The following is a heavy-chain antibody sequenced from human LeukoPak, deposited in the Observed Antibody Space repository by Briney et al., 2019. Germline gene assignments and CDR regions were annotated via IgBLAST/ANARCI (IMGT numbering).Heavy chain of an antibody. V-gene: IGHV4-59*12. CDR3: ASSVPSNY. J-gene: IGHJ4*02. CDR1: GGSISSYY. CDR2: IYYSGST. Sequence: SETLSLTCTVSGGSISSYYWSWIRQPPGKGLEWIGYIYYSGSTNYNPSLKSRVTISVDTSKNQFSLKLSSVTAADTAVYYCASSVPSNYWGQGTLVTVSS.